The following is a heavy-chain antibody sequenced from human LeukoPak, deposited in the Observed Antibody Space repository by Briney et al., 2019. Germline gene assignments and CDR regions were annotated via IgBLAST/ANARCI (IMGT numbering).Heavy chain of an antibody. J-gene: IGHJ4*02. V-gene: IGHV3-15*01. D-gene: IGHD3-10*01. CDR2: IKNEEDGGTT. Sequence: GGSLRLSCAASGFTFNNAWMSWVRLAPGKGLEWVGRIKNEEDGGTTDYAAPVKGRFTISRDDSKNMLYLQMYSLKTEDTAVYYCTTSGTPFQYWGQGTLVTVSS. CDR3: TTSGTPFQY. CDR1: GFTFNNAW.